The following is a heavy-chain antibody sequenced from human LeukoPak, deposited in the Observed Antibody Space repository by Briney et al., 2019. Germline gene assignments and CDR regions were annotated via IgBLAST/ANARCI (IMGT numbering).Heavy chain of an antibody. V-gene: IGHV3-23*01. CDR3: ARDINSSGWYIPYIYYYGMDV. J-gene: IGHJ6*02. CDR1: GFDFSAYG. CDR2: IGGSGATI. Sequence: GGSLRLSCAASGFDFSAYGMNWVRQAPGKGLEWVSAIGGSGATIYYADSVRGRFTISRDNSKNTLYLQMNSLRAEDTAVYYCARDINSSGWYIPYIYYYGMDVWGQGTTVTVSS. D-gene: IGHD6-19*01.